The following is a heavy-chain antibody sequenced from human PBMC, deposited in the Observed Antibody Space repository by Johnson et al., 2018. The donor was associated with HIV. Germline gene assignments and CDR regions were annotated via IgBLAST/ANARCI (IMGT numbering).Heavy chain of an antibody. D-gene: IGHD2-2*01. V-gene: IGHV3-30*04. Sequence: QVQLVESGGGVVQPGKSLRLFCAVSGFTFSTYTMHWVRQAPGRGLEWVAVISYDGSNKYYADSVKGRFTISRDTSRDTLYLQMTSLRPEDTAVYYCATVPLCVFTTCYARGACDMWGQGTLVTVSS. J-gene: IGHJ3*02. CDR2: ISYDGSNK. CDR1: GFTFSTYT. CDR3: ATVPLCVFTTCYARGACDM.